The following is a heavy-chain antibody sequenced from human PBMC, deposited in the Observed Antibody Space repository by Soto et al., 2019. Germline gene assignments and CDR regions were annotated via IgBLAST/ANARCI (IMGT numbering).Heavy chain of an antibody. J-gene: IGHJ3*01. CDR1: GFTVSSSY. V-gene: IGHV3-66*01. D-gene: IGHD2-2*01. CDR2: IYSSGSA. CDR3: VRDLIGYCASSGCQTL. Sequence: PGGSLRLSCAASGFTVSSSYMSWVRQAPGKGLEWISVIYSSGSAYFKDSVQGRFTISRDNSKNTMYLQMNSLRAEDTAVYHCVRDLIGYCASSGCQTLWGQGTMVTVSS.